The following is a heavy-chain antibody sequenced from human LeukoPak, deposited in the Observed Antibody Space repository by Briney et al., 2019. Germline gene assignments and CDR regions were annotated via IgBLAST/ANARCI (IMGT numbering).Heavy chain of an antibody. CDR3: ATRSKWEERVDY. CDR2: INHSGST. CDR1: GGSFSGYY. D-gene: IGHD1-26*01. V-gene: IGHV4-34*01. J-gene: IGHJ4*02. Sequence: SETLSLTCAVYGGSFSGYYWSWIRQPPGKGLEWIGEINHSGSTNYNPSLKSRATISVDTSKNQFSLKVRSVTAADTAVYYCATRSKWEERVDYWGQGTLVTVSS.